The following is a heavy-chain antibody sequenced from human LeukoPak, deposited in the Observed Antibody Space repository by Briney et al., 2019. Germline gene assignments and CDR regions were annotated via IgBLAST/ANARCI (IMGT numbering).Heavy chain of an antibody. CDR1: GGSISSYY. CDR2: IYTSGST. J-gene: IGHJ6*03. CDR3: ASSVVVPAATRKPDYYYYYMDV. D-gene: IGHD2-2*01. Sequence: PSETLSLTCTVSGGSISSYYWSWIRQPAGKGLEWIGRIYTSGSTNYNPSLKSRVTMSVDTSKNQFSLKLSSVTAADTAVYYCASSVVVPAATRKPDYYYYYMDVWGKGTTVTVSS. V-gene: IGHV4-4*07.